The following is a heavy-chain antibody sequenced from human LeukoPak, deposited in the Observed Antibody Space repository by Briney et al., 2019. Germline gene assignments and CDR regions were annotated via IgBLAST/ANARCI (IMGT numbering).Heavy chain of an antibody. J-gene: IGHJ4*02. V-gene: IGHV1-2*06. CDR2: INPNSGDT. D-gene: IGHD3-22*01. CDR3: ARAYYYDSTAYYFDY. CDR1: GYTFTAYF. Sequence: ASVKVSCKASGYTFTAYFMHWVRQAPGQGLEWMGRINPNSGDTNFAQRFQGRVTMTRDTPFSTAYMELSRLRPDDTAVYFCARAYYYDSTAYYFDYWGQGTLVTVSS.